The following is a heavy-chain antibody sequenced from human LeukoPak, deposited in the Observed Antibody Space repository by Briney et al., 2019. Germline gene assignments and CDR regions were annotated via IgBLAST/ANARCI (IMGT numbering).Heavy chain of an antibody. CDR1: GFTFSSYG. CDR3: ARCRSSAWELDY. Sequence: GGTLRLSCAASGFTFSSYGMSWVRPAPGKGLEWVSAISGSGGSTYYADSVKGRFTISRDNSKNTLYLQMNSLRAEDTAVYYCARCRSSAWELDYWGQGTLVTVSS. CDR2: ISGSGGST. J-gene: IGHJ4*02. D-gene: IGHD6-19*01. V-gene: IGHV3-23*01.